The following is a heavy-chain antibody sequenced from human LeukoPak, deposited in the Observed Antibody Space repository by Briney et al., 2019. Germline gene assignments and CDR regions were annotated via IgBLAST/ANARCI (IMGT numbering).Heavy chain of an antibody. V-gene: IGHV1-18*01. D-gene: IGHD3-22*01. CDR3: ARSHSGSLRAPFDF. J-gene: IGHJ4*02. Sequence: GASVNVSFKASGYIFNNYGIIWVRQAPGQGLEWMGWINTFNGDTRYAQKVQGRVTMTTDTSTTTVYLELRSLRYDDTAVYYCARSHSGSLRAPFDFWGQGALVTVSS. CDR1: GYIFNNYG. CDR2: INTFNGDT.